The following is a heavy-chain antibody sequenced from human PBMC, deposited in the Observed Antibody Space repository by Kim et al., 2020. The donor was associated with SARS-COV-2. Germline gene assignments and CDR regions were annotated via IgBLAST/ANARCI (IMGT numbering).Heavy chain of an antibody. V-gene: IGHV3-23*01. J-gene: IGHJ4*02. D-gene: IGHD2-2*02. CDR3: AKGRSTSCYTDFDC. Sequence: GEAVKGRFTIASDKSKNTLYLQMNSLRAADTAVYYCAKGRSTSCYTDFDCWGQGTLVTVSS.